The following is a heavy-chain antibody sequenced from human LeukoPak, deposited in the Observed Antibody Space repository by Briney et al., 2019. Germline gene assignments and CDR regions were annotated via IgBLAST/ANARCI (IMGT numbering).Heavy chain of an antibody. CDR2: IKGDGSST. J-gene: IGHJ4*02. D-gene: IGHD3-22*01. V-gene: IGHV3-74*01. CDR3: VRDIYYDSSGYSTPPDY. Sequence: GESLRLSCAASGFTFSSYGMHWVRQAPGKGLEWVSRIKGDGSSTNSADSVKGRFTISRDNAQNTLYLQMNSLRAEDTAVYYCVRDIYYDSSGYSTPPDYWGQGTLVTVSS. CDR1: GFTFSSYG.